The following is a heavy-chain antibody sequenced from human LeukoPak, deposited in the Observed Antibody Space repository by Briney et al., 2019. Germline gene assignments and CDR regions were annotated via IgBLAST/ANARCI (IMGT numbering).Heavy chain of an antibody. J-gene: IGHJ6*03. V-gene: IGHV4-61*02. CDR1: GGSISSGSYY. CDR2: IYTSGST. D-gene: IGHD2-2*01. Sequence: SQTLSLTCTVSGGSISSGSYYWSWIRQPAGKGLEWIGRIYTSGSTNYNPSLKSRVTILVDTSKNQFSLKLSSVTAADTAVYYCARVGYCSSTSCYLPKYYYYMDVWGKGTAVTVSS. CDR3: ARVGYCSSTSCYLPKYYYYMDV.